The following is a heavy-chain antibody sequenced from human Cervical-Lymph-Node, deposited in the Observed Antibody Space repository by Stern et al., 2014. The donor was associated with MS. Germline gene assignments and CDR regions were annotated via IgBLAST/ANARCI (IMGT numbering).Heavy chain of an antibody. D-gene: IGHD3-10*01. Sequence: QVQLVQSGAEVKKPGSSVKVSCKASGGTFSSYEITWVRQVPGQGLEWMGGIIPTFDTPTYAQKLQDRVTVSADESTNTAYLECNGLKSDDTAIYFCARAYTYYSNSAGYWGQGTLVTVSS. CDR2: IIPTFDTP. J-gene: IGHJ4*02. V-gene: IGHV1-69*01. CDR1: GGTFSSYE. CDR3: ARAYTYYSNSAGY.